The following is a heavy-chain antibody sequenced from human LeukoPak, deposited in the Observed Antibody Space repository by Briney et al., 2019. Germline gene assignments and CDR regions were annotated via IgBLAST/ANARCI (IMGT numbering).Heavy chain of an antibody. CDR1: GYTFTGYY. V-gene: IGHV1-2*02. J-gene: IGHJ4*02. D-gene: IGHD1-1*01. CDR2: INPNSGGT. CDR3: ARDHLPLLCMMEH. Sequence: ASVKVSCKASGYTFTGYYMHWVRQAPGQGLEWMGWINPNSGGTNYAQKFQGRVTMTRDTSFSTAYMELSRLRSDDTAVYYCARDHLPLLCMMEHWGLGTLVPVSS.